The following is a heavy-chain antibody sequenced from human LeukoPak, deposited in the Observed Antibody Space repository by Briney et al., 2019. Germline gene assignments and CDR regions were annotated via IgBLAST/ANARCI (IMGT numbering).Heavy chain of an antibody. CDR2: IYYSGST. V-gene: IGHV4-61*01. CDR1: GGSVSSGSYY. D-gene: IGHD2-8*01. J-gene: IGHJ4*02. Sequence: SETLSLTCTVSGGSVSSGSYYWSWIRQPPGKGLEWIGYIYYSGSTNYNPSLKSRVTISVDASKNQFSLKLSSVTAADTAVYYCARGQRDIVLMVYAIAFDYWGQGTLVTVSS. CDR3: ARGQRDIVLMVYAIAFDY.